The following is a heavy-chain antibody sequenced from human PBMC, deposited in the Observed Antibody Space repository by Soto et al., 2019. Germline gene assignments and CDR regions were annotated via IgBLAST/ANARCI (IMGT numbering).Heavy chain of an antibody. CDR3: ARDSYDVLTGQKRYFDS. Sequence: GGSLRLSCATYGFSFSNYAMSWVRQAPGKGLEWVAAITSVGYTYYVDSVKGRFTISRDNSKNSLYLQMSVLTTEDTALYYCARDSYDVLTGQKRYFDSWGQGTLVTVSS. CDR1: GFSFSNYA. D-gene: IGHD3-9*01. J-gene: IGHJ4*02. CDR2: ITSVGYT. V-gene: IGHV3-43*02.